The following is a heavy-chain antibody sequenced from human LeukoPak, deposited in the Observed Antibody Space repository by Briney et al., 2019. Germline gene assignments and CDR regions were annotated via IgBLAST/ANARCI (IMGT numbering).Heavy chain of an antibody. CDR1: GFTFSSYG. CDR3: ARGGSWRPAYYYYMDV. V-gene: IGHV3-33*01. Sequence: GGSLRLSCAASGFTFSSYGMHWVRQAPGKGLEWVAVIWYDGSNKYYADSVKGRFTISRDNSKNTLYLQMNSLRAEDTAVYYCARGGSWRPAYYYYMDVWGKGTTVTVSS. J-gene: IGHJ6*03. D-gene: IGHD6-13*01. CDR2: IWYDGSNK.